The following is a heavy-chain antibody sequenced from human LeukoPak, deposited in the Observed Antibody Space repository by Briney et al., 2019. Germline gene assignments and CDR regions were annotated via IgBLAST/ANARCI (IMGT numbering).Heavy chain of an antibody. CDR2: ISSSGSTI. J-gene: IGHJ6*04. V-gene: IGHV3-11*04. CDR3: AELGITMIGGV. CDR1: GFTFSHAW. D-gene: IGHD3-10*02. Sequence: GGSLRLSCAASGFTFSHAWMSWVRQAPGKGLEWVSYISSSGSTIYYADSVKGRFTISRDNAKNSLYLQMNSLRAEDTAVYYCAELGITMIGGVWGKGTTVTISS.